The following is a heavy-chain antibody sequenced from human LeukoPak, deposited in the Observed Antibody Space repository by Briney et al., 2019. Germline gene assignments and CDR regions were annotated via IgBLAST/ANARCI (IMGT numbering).Heavy chain of an antibody. CDR2: INHSGST. CDR3: ARQGLLLWFGVPSHYYYYGMDV. D-gene: IGHD3-10*01. CDR1: GGSFSGYY. V-gene: IGHV4-34*01. Sequence: RSSETLSLTCAVYGGSFSGYYWSWIRQPPGKGLEWLGEINHSGSTNYNPSLKSRVTISVDTSKNQFSLKLSSVTAADTAVYYCARQGLLLWFGVPSHYYYYGMDVWGQGTTVTVSS. J-gene: IGHJ6*02.